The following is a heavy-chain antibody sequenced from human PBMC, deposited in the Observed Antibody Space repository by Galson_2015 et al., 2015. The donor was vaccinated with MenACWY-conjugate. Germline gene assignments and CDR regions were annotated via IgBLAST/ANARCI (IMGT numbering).Heavy chain of an antibody. D-gene: IGHD3-9*01. CDR1: GFTFSSYW. CDR3: AGYDILTGYYQKDWYFDL. V-gene: IGHV3-7*03. CDR2: IKQDGSEK. J-gene: IGHJ2*01. Sequence: SLRLSCAASGFTFSSYWMSWVRQAPGKGLEWVANIKQDGSEKYYVDSVKGRFTISRDNAKNSLYLQMNSLRAEDTAVYYCAGYDILTGYYQKDWYFDLWGRGTLVTVSS.